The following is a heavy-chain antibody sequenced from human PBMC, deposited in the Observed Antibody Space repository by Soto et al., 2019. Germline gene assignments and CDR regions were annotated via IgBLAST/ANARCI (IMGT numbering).Heavy chain of an antibody. V-gene: IGHV3-7*01. CDR1: GCTFSSSW. J-gene: IGHJ4*02. CDR2: IKPDGSEE. D-gene: IGHD1-1*01. Sequence: PGGSLRLSCSASGCTFSSSWMNWVRQAPGKGLEWVAHIKPDGSEEYYMDSVKGRFTISRDNAKNSLYLQMNSLRAEDTAVYYCARIPRTDIAYWGQGTLVTVS. CDR3: ARIPRTDIAY.